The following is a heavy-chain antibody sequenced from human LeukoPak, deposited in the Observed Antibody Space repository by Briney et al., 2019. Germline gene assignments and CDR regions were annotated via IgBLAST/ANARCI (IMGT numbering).Heavy chain of an antibody. J-gene: IGHJ4*02. V-gene: IGHV3-7*01. CDR3: ARAWVLLWFGELLPPYFDY. D-gene: IGHD3-10*01. CDR1: GFTFSSYW. CDR2: IKQDGSEK. Sequence: GGSLRLSCAASGFTFSSYWMSWVRQAPGKGLEWVANIKQDGSEKYYVDSVKGRFTISRDNAKNSLYLQMNSLRAEDTAVYYCARAWVLLWFGELLPPYFDYWGQGTLVTVSS.